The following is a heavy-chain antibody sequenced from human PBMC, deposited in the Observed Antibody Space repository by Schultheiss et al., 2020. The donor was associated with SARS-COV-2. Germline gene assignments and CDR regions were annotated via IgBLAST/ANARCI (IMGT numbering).Heavy chain of an antibody. CDR2: VSWNGSRT. V-gene: IGHV3-19*01. Sequence: GGSLRLSCAASGFTFSNSDMNWVRQAPGKGLEWVSGVSWNGSRTHYADSVKGRFIISRDNSRNFLYQQMNSLRAEDTAVYYCASHPPPFPSGNWNYVGYWGQGTLVTVSS. D-gene: IGHD1-20*01. J-gene: IGHJ4*02. CDR1: GFTFSNSD. CDR3: ASHPPPFPSGNWNYVGY.